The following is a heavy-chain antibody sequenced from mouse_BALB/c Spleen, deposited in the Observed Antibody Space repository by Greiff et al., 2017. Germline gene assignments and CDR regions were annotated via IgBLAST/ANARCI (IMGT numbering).Heavy chain of an antibody. CDR1: GFSLTSYG. CDR3: ASLTGTLAY. CDR2: IWSGGST. V-gene: IGHV2-2*02. Sequence: QVQLKESGPGLVQPSQSLSITCTVSGFSLTSYGVHWVRQSPGKGLEWLGVIWSGGSTDYNAAFISRLSISKDNSKSQVFFKMNSLQANDTAIYYCASLTGTLAYWGQGTLVTVSA. J-gene: IGHJ3*01. D-gene: IGHD4-1*01.